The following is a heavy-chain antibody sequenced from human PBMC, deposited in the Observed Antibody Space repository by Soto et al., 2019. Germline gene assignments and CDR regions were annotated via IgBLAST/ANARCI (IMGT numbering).Heavy chain of an antibody. Sequence: ASETLSLTCTVSGGSISSGGYYWSWIRQHPGKGLEWIGYIYYSGSTYYNPSLKSRVTISVDTSKNQFSLKLSSVTAADTAVYYCAREPPRRGYYYDSSGSQDPGYWGQGTLVTVSS. D-gene: IGHD3-22*01. CDR3: AREPPRRGYYYDSSGSQDPGY. V-gene: IGHV4-31*03. CDR1: GGSISSGGYY. CDR2: IYYSGST. J-gene: IGHJ4*02.